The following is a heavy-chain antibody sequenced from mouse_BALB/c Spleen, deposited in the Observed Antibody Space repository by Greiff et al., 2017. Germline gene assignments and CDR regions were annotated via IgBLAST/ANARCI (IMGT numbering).Heavy chain of an antibody. CDR1: GFTFSSFG. V-gene: IGHV5-17*02. D-gene: IGHD2-2*01. J-gene: IGHJ2*01. CDR2: ISSSSSTI. CDR3: ARSDGYVFDY. Sequence: EVNLVESGGGLVQPGGSRKLSCAASGFTFSSFGMHWVRQAPEQGLEWVAYISSSSSTIYYADTVKGRFTISRDNPKNTLVLQMTSLRSEDTAMYDCARSDGYVFDYWGQGTTLTVSS.